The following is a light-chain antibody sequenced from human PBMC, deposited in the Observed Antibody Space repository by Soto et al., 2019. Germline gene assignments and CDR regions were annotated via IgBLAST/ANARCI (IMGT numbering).Light chain of an antibody. Sequence: DIVMTQSPLSLPVIPGESASFSCKSSQSLLRNNTYNFLDWYLQKAGQSPQLLIYLGSNRASGVSDRFRGSGSGTDFTLENSSVEADNAGDYDFMQAIQTPRTFSQGNKVEIK. J-gene: IGKJ1*01. CDR3: MQAIQTPRT. CDR2: LGS. CDR1: QSLLRNNTYNF. V-gene: IGKV2-28*01.